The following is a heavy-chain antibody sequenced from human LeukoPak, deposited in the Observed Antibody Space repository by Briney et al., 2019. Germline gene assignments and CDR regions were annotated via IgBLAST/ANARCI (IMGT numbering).Heavy chain of an antibody. CDR1: GYTFTGYY. CDR2: INPNSGGT. Sequence: ASVKVSCKASGYTFTGYYMHWVRQAPGQGLEWMGWINPNSGGTNYAQKFQGRVTMTRDTSISTAYMELSRLRSDDTAVYYGARAPNYDGSGSYSNDYWGQGTLVTVSA. V-gene: IGHV1-2*02. J-gene: IGHJ4*02. CDR3: ARAPNYDGSGSYSNDY. D-gene: IGHD3-10*01.